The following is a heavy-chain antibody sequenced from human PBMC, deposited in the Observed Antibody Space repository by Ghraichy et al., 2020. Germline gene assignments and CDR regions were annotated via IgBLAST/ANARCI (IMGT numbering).Heavy chain of an antibody. Sequence: ASVKVSCKASGYTFTGYYMHWVRQAPGQGLEWMGRINPNSGGTNYAQKFQGRVTMTRDTSISTAYMELSRLRSDDTAVYYCAREVDFWSGPSASDDYWGQGTLVTVSS. CDR3: AREVDFWSGPSASDDY. D-gene: IGHD3-3*01. V-gene: IGHV1-2*06. CDR1: GYTFTGYY. J-gene: IGHJ4*02. CDR2: INPNSGGT.